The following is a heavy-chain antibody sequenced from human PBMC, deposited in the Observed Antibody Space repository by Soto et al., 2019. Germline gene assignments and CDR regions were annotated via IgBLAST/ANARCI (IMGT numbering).Heavy chain of an antibody. V-gene: IGHV1-69*02. CDR2: IIPILGIA. D-gene: IGHD4-4*01. J-gene: IGHJ4*02. CDR3: ARVTTFGNRDY. CDR1: GGTFSSYT. Sequence: SVKVSCKASGGTFSSYTISWVRQAPGQGLEWMGRIIPILGIANYAQKFQGRVTITADKSTSTAYMELSSLRSEDTAVYYCARVTTFGNRDYWGQGTLVTVSS.